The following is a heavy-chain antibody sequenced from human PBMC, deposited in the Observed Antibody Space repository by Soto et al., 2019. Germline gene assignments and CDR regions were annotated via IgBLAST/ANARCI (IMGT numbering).Heavy chain of an antibody. Sequence: QVQLQESGPGLVKPSETLSLTCTVSGGSISGHYWSWIRQPAGKGLEGIGRIYSSGTTKYNPTLKSRVTMSIDTSKNQFSLRLNSVTAADTAVYYCAMDLRVGPEEYLDFWGQRTLVTVSS. CDR1: GGSISGHY. D-gene: IGHD2-2*03. J-gene: IGHJ4*02. CDR3: AMDLRVGPEEYLDF. CDR2: IYSSGTT. V-gene: IGHV4-4*07.